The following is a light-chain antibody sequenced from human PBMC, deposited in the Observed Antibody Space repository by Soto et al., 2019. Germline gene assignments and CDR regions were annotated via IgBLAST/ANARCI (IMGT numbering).Light chain of an antibody. J-gene: IGKJ2*03. Sequence: DIQMSQSPSSVSASVGDRVTITCRASQDFNNRLAWYQQTPGKAPKLLIYAASSFQPGAPSSFSGSGSGTDFTRTISSLQPEDFATYSCQEANRFPYSFGQGTKLEMK. CDR3: QEANRFPYS. CDR1: QDFNNR. CDR2: AAS. V-gene: IGKV1-12*01.